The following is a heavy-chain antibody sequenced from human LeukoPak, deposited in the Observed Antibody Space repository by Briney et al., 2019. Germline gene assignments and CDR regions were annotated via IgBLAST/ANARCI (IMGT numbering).Heavy chain of an antibody. Sequence: PGGSLRLSCAASGLTLSTHGMHWVRQAPGKGLEWVAGMWYDGSREDYADSVKGRFTISRDMSKNTLNLQMNSLGVEDTAMFYCARDLSFGSLDFRGQGTLVTVSS. CDR1: GLTLSTHG. D-gene: IGHD1-26*01. CDR2: MWYDGSRE. CDR3: ARDLSFGSLDF. V-gene: IGHV3-33*01. J-gene: IGHJ4*02.